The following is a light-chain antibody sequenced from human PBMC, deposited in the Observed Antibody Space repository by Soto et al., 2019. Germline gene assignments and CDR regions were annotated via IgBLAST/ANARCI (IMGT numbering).Light chain of an antibody. V-gene: IGKV2-30*01. CDR3: MQATHWPRR. J-gene: IGKJ1*01. Sequence: DVVMTQSPLSLPVALGQPASISCKSSQSLVYSDGNTYLNWFQQRPGQSPRRVVYQVSNRDSGVPDRFRGSGSGTDFTLRISRVEAEDVGFYYCMQATHWPRRFGQGTKVEIK. CDR2: QVS. CDR1: QSLVYSDGNTY.